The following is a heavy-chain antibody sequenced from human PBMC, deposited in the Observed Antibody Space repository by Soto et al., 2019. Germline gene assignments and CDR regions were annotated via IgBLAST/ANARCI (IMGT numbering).Heavy chain of an antibody. V-gene: IGHV1-69*08. D-gene: IGHD2-2*01. J-gene: IGHJ6*02. Sequence: QVQLVQSGAEVKKPGSSVKVSCKASGGTFSSYTISWVRQAPGPGLEWMGRIIPILGIANYAQKFQGRVTITADKSTSTAYMELSSLTSEDTAVYYCAREIVVVPAAMQYYYYGMDVWGQGTTVTVSS. CDR2: IIPILGIA. CDR3: AREIVVVPAAMQYYYYGMDV. CDR1: GGTFSSYT.